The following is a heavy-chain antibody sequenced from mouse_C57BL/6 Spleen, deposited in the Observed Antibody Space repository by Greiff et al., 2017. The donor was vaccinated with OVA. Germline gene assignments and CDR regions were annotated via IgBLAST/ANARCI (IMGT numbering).Heavy chain of an antibody. CDR1: GFTFSDYG. CDR3: ARCYYGSSPDY. V-gene: IGHV5-17*01. CDR2: ISSGSSTI. Sequence: DVMLVESGGGLVKPGGSLKLSCAASGFTFSDYGMHWVRQAPEKGLEWVAYISSGSSTIYYADTVKGRFTISRYNAKNTLFLQMTSLRSEDTAMYYCARCYYGSSPDYWGQGTTLTVSS. J-gene: IGHJ2*01. D-gene: IGHD1-1*01.